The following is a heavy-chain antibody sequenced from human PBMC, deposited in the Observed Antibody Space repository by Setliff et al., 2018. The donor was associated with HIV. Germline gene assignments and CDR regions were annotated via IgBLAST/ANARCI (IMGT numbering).Heavy chain of an antibody. V-gene: IGHV4-59*11. CDR3: ARGRNSGSYFRYYYYGMDV. CDR1: GGSISSHY. Sequence: SETLSLTCTVSGGSISSHYWSWIRQPPGKGLEWIGSIYYSGSTNYNPSLKSRVTISVDTSKNQFSLKLSSVTAADTAVYYCARGRNSGSYFRYYYYGMDVWGQGTTVTSP. D-gene: IGHD1-26*01. CDR2: IYYSGST. J-gene: IGHJ6*02.